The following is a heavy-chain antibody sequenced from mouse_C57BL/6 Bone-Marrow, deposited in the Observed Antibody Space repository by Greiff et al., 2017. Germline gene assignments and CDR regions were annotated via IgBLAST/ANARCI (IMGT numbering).Heavy chain of an antibody. CDR1: GYSITSGYY. CDR3: ARDHSSGYDYAMDY. D-gene: IGHD3-2*02. V-gene: IGHV3-6*01. J-gene: IGHJ4*01. Sequence: VQLQQSGPGLVKPSQSLSLTCSVTGYSITSGYYWNWIRQFPGNKLEWMGYISYDGSNNYNPSLKNRISITRDTSKNQFFLKLNSVTTEDTATYYCARDHSSGYDYAMDYWGQGTSVTVSS. CDR2: ISYDGSN.